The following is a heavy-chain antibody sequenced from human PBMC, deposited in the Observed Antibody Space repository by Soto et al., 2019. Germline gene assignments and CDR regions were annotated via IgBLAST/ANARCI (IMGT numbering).Heavy chain of an antibody. D-gene: IGHD2-2*01. CDR3: AKSLSTAVNYGLDV. V-gene: IGHV3-23*01. J-gene: IGHJ6*02. CDR2: ISDDGDST. Sequence: GGSLRLSCGASGFTFSDNAMTWVRQAPGKGLERVSSISDDGDSTYYADSVKGRFAVSRDNSKNTLFLHMNSLGAEDTAVYYCAKSLSTAVNYGLDVWGQGTSVTVSS. CDR1: GFTFSDNA.